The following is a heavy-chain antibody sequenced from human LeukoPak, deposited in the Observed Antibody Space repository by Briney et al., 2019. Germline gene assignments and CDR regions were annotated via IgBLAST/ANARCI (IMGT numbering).Heavy chain of an antibody. Sequence: ASVKVSCKASGYTFTGYYMHWVRQAPGQGLEWMGRINPNSGGTNYAQKFQGRVTMTRDTSISTAYVELSRLRSDDTAVFYCARFDWLLYYFDYWGQGTLVTVSS. CDR3: ARFDWLLYYFDY. D-gene: IGHD3-9*01. V-gene: IGHV1-2*06. CDR1: GYTFTGYY. CDR2: INPNSGGT. J-gene: IGHJ4*02.